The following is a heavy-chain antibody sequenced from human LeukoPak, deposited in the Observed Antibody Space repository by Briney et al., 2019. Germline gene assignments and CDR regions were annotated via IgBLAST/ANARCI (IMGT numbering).Heavy chain of an antibody. CDR2: IYSGGST. D-gene: IGHD2-15*01. J-gene: IGHJ6*03. CDR3: WGYCSGGSCPYYYYYYYMDV. V-gene: IGHV3-66*02. Sequence: GGSLRLSCAASGFTVSSNYMSWVRQAPGEGLEWVSVIYSGGSTYYADSVKGRFTISRDNSKNTLYLQKNSLRAEDTAVYYCWGYCSGGSCPYYYYYYYMDVWGKGTTVTVSS. CDR1: GFTVSSNY.